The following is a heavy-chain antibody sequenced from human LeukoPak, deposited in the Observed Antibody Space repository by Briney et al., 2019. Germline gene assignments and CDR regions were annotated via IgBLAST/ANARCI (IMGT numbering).Heavy chain of an antibody. Sequence: ASVKVSCKVSGYTLTELSMHWVRQAPGKGLEWMGGFDPEDGETIYAQKFQGRVTMTEDTSTDTADMELSSLRSEDTAVYYCATALIPYSSGWSSVRDYWGQGTLVTVSS. CDR3: ATALIPYSSGWSSVRDY. CDR1: GYTLTELS. V-gene: IGHV1-24*01. J-gene: IGHJ4*02. D-gene: IGHD6-19*01. CDR2: FDPEDGET.